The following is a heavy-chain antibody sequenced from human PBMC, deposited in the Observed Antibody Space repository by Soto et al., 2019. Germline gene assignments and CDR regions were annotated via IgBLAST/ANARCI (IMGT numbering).Heavy chain of an antibody. Sequence: QVQLVQSGAEVKKPGASVKVSCKASGYTFTRYAMHWVRQAPGQRLEWMGWINAGNGNTKYSQKFQGRVTITRDTSASTAYLELSSLRSEDTAVYYCARTSGYSLYDYWGQGTLVTVSS. D-gene: IGHD3-3*01. CDR3: ARTSGYSLYDY. CDR2: INAGNGNT. J-gene: IGHJ4*02. CDR1: GYTFTRYA. V-gene: IGHV1-3*01.